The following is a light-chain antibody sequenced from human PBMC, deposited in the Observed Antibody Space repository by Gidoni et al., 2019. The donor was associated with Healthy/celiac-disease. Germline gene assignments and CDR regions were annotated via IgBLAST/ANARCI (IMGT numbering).Light chain of an antibody. CDR2: RNN. CDR3: AAWDDSLSGVV. CDR1: SSNIGSNY. J-gene: IGLJ2*01. V-gene: IGLV1-47*01. Sequence: QSVLTQSASASGTAGQRVTISCSGSSSNIGSNYVYWYQQLPGTAPKLLIYRNNQRPSGVPDRFSGSKSGTSASLAISGLRSEDEADYYCAAWDDSLSGVVFGGGTKLTVL.